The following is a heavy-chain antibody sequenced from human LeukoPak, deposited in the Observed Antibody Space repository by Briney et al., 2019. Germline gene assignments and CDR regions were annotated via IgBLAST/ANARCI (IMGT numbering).Heavy chain of an antibody. CDR1: GFTFSSYS. CDR3: ARDRGASYYDILTGHP. V-gene: IGHV3-48*04. D-gene: IGHD3-9*01. J-gene: IGHJ5*02. Sequence: PGGSLRLSCAASGFTFSSYSMNWVRQAPGKGLEWVSYSSSSSSTIYYADSVKGRFTISRDNAKNSLYLQMNSLRAEDTAVYYCARDRGASYYDILTGHPWGQGTLVTVSS. CDR2: SSSSSSTI.